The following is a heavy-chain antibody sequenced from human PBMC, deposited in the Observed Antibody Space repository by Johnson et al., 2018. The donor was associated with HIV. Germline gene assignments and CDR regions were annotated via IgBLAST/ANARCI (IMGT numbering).Heavy chain of an antibody. D-gene: IGHD3-16*01. Sequence: QVQLVESGGGVVQPGRSLRLSCAASGFTFSSYGMHWVRQAPGKGLEWVAVMSFDESNKNYADPVKGRFTISRDNSKNTLHLQMNSLRVEDTAVYYCAKCIWGRSLIDAFDIWGQGTMVTVSS. V-gene: IGHV3-30*18. CDR1: GFTFSSYG. CDR3: AKCIWGRSLIDAFDI. CDR2: MSFDESNK. J-gene: IGHJ3*02.